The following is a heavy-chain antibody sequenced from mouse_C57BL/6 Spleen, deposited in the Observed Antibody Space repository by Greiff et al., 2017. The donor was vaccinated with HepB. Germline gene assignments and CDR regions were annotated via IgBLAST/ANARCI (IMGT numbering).Heavy chain of an antibody. J-gene: IGHJ3*01. V-gene: IGHV5-9-1*02. Sequence: EVQLVESGEGLVKPGGSLKLSCAASGFTFSSYAMSWVRQTPEQWLEWVAYIRSVGVYIYYADPVKVRLTIFRDTARHTLYLQMSSLKSGDTAMFYCTSFPYWGQWTWVTVAA. CDR3: TSFPY. CDR2: IRSVGVYI. CDR1: GFTFSSYA.